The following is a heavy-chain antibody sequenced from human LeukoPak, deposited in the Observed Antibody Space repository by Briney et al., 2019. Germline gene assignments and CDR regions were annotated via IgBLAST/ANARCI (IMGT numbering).Heavy chain of an antibody. D-gene: IGHD3-9*01. V-gene: IGHV4-59*11. CDR3: ARNDILTGYYNNWFDP. J-gene: IGHJ5*02. Sequence: PSETLSLTCNVSGGSISSHYWGWIRQPPGKGLEWIGYIYYSGSTNYNPSLKSRVTISVDTSKNQFSLKLNSVTAADTAVYYCARNDILTGYYNNWFDPWGQGTLVTVSS. CDR2: IYYSGST. CDR1: GGSISSHY.